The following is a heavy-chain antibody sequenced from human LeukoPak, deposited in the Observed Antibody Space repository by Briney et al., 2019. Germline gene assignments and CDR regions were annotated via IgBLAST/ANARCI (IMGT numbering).Heavy chain of an antibody. CDR1: GGSFSGYY. D-gene: IGHD2-15*01. CDR2: INHSGST. V-gene: IGHV4-34*01. J-gene: IGHJ5*02. CDR3: AREASLYCSGGSCYWFDP. Sequence: PSETLSLTCAVYGGSFSGYYWSWIRQPPGKGLGWIGEINHSGSTNSNPSLKSRVTISVDTSKNQFSLKLSSVTAADTAVYYCAREASLYCSGGSCYWFDPWGQGTLVTVSS.